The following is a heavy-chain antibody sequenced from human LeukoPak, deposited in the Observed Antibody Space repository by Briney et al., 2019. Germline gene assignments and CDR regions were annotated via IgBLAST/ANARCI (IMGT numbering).Heavy chain of an antibody. CDR2: IIPMHGTS. J-gene: IGHJ6*03. Sequence: SVKVSCKASGGTVSSYAINWVRQAPGQGLEWMGGIIPMHGTSKYAQKFQGRVTITTDESTRTAYMELSSLRSEDTAVFYCAASLIAAHPDYFQYIFVWGNGTAVTVSS. D-gene: IGHD6-6*01. CDR3: AASLIAAHPDYFQYIFV. CDR1: GGTVSSYA. V-gene: IGHV1-69*05.